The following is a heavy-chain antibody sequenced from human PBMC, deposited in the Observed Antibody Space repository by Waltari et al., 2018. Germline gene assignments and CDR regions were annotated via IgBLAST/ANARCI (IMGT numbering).Heavy chain of an antibody. J-gene: IGHJ6*02. Sequence: QVQLHQWGAGLLTPSETLSLTCVVNGGSFSGSYWGWIRPSPGKGLEWIAEINHSGATNYSPSLKSRVTMSIDTSKKQFALNLTSVTAADTAIYYCARGHLSSGWIGGFHFYFGMDVWGQGIPVTVSS. CDR3: ARGHLSSGWIGGFHFYFGMDV. V-gene: IGHV4-34*01. D-gene: IGHD6-19*01. CDR1: GGSFSGSY. CDR2: INHSGAT.